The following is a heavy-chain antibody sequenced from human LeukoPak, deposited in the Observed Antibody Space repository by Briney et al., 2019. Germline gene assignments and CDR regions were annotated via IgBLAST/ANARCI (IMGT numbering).Heavy chain of an antibody. CDR1: GFTVSSKY. Sequence: GGSLRLSCAASGFTVSSKYMSWVRQAPGKGLEWVSIIYCGGYTYYADSVRGRFTISRDNSKNTLYLQMSSLRAEDTAVYFCARARDYGDYVDYWGQGTLVTVSS. D-gene: IGHD4-17*01. CDR3: ARARDYGDYVDY. CDR2: IYCGGYT. J-gene: IGHJ4*02. V-gene: IGHV3-53*01.